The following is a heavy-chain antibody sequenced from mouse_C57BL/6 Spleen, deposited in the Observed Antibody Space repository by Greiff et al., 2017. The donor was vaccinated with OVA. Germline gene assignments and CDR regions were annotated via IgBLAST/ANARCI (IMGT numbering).Heavy chain of an antibody. V-gene: IGHV1-81*01. Sequence: VKLQESGAELARPGASVKLSCKASGYTFTSYGISWVKQRTGQGLEWIGEIYPRSGNTYYNEKFKGKATLTADKSSSTAYMELRSLTSEDSAVYFCARRDYYGSSYGFDYWGQGTTLTVSS. J-gene: IGHJ2*01. CDR3: ARRDYYGSSYGFDY. CDR2: IYPRSGNT. CDR1: GYTFTSYG. D-gene: IGHD1-1*01.